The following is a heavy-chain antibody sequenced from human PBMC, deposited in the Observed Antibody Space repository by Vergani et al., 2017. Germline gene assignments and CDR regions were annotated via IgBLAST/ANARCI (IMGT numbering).Heavy chain of an antibody. CDR2: ISGSGHTK. D-gene: IGHD1-7*01. CDR3: ARDLLPGTLLLLAY. V-gene: IGHV3-11*04. J-gene: IGHJ4*02. CDR1: GFTFSDYY. Sequence: QVQLVESGGGLVKPGGSLRLSCAASGFTFSDYYMTWIRQAPGKGLEWISYISGSGHTKYYADSVKGRFAISRDNAKNSLYLQMNNLRVEDTVVYYCARDLLPGTLLLLAYWGQGTLISVSS.